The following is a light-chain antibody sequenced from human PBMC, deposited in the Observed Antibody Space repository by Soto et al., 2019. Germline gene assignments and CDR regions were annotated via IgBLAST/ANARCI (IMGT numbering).Light chain of an antibody. Sequence: QSALTQPASVPGSPGQSITISCTGTSSDVGRYNYVSWYQQYPGKAPKLMIYDVSNRPSGVSDRFSGSKSGNTASLTISGLQAEDEADYYCSSYSSSNTQAFGGGTKLTVL. V-gene: IGLV2-14*01. J-gene: IGLJ2*01. CDR1: SSDVGRYNY. CDR2: DVS. CDR3: SSYSSSNTQA.